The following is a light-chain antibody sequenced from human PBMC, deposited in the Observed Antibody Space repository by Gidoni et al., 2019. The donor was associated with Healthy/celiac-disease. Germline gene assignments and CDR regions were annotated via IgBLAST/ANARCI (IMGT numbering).Light chain of an antibody. J-gene: IGKJ3*01. CDR3: QQSYSTSI. CDR1: QSISSY. V-gene: IGKV1-39*01. CDR2: AAS. Sequence: DIQMTQSPSSLSASVGDRVTITCRASQSISSYLNWYQQKPGKAPKLLIYAASSLQSGVPSRFSGSGSGTDFTLTISSLQPEDFATYYCQQSYSTSIFGPXTKVDIK.